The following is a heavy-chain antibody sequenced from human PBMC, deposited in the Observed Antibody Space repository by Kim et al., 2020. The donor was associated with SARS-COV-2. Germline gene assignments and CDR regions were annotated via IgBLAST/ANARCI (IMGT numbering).Heavy chain of an antibody. CDR3: TGDIGGRAGY. V-gene: IGHV3-74*01. Sequence: RTTDYEATVKGRFTISRDNAKNTLYLQMNKLRAEDTAVYYCTGDIGGRAGYWGQGTLVTVSS. CDR2: RTT. D-gene: IGHD3-16*01. J-gene: IGHJ4*02.